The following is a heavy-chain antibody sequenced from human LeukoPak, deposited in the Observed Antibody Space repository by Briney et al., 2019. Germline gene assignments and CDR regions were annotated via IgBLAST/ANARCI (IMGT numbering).Heavy chain of an antibody. CDR1: GYTFTRYY. CDR2: INPSDGST. J-gene: IGHJ4*02. V-gene: IGHV1-46*01. CDR3: ARVSDTAMFLKPFDY. D-gene: IGHD5-18*01. Sequence: ASVKVSCRPSGYTFTRYYIHWVRQAPGQGLEWMGIINPSDGSTKYAQKFQGRISMTSDTSTSTIYLELSSLKSEDTAVYYCARVSDTAMFLKPFDYWGQGTLVTVSS.